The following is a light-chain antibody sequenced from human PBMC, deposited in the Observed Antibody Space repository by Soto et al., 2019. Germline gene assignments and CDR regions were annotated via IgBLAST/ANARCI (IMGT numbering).Light chain of an antibody. CDR2: GAS. J-gene: IGKJ1*01. V-gene: IGKV3-20*01. Sequence: EIVLTQSPGTLSLSPGERATLSCRASQSISSNYLAWHQQKPGQAPRLLIYGASNRATGVPDKFSGSGSGIDFTLTIDRLEPEDFAVYYCQQYDNFPRTFGPGTKVEFK. CDR3: QQYDNFPRT. CDR1: QSISSNY.